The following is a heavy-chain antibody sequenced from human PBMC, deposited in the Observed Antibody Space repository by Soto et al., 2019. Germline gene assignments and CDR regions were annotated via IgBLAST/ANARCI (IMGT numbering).Heavy chain of an antibody. V-gene: IGHV1-69*01. D-gene: IGHD3-22*01. CDR3: AGGRIVVVGIRAYYGMDV. Sequence: QVHLLLQSGAEVKKPGSSVKVSCKASGGTPSNSAISWVRQAPGQGLEWMGGIIPVFGLVKYAQNFQGRVTITADESTNTAYMVLSSLRPEDTAVSYCAGGRIVVVGIRAYYGMDVWGQGTTVTGS. CDR2: IIPVFGLV. CDR1: GGTPSNSA. J-gene: IGHJ6*02.